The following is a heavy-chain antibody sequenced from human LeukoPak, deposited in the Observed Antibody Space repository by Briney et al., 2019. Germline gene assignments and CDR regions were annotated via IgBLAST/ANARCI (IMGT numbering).Heavy chain of an antibody. V-gene: IGHV3-30*18. J-gene: IGHJ6*02. CDR3: AKERYDSDGRRGVDV. CDR2: ISYGGLSK. CDR1: GFKFSHYG. Sequence: PGRSLRLSCAASGFKFSHYGMQWIRQAPGKGPEWVAVISYGGLSKYYGDSVKGRFTISRDNSNNTVYVQMNSLRVEDTAVYYCAKERYDSDGRRGVDVWGQGTTVIVSS. D-gene: IGHD3-22*01.